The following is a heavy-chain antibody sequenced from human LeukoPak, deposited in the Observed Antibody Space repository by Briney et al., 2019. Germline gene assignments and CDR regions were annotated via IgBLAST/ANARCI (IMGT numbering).Heavy chain of an antibody. V-gene: IGHV3-43D*03. J-gene: IGHJ4*02. CDR3: AKDSSGSPPRYFDY. D-gene: IGHD1-26*01. CDR2: ISWDGGST. Sequence: GGSLRLSCAASGFTFDDYAMHWVRQAPGKGLEWVSLISWDGGSTYYADSVKGRFTISRDNSKNSLYLQMNSLRAEDTALYYCAKDSSGSPPRYFDYWGRGTLVTVSS. CDR1: GFTFDDYA.